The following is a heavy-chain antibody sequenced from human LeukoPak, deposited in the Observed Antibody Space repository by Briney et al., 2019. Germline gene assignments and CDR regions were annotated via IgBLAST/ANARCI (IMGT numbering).Heavy chain of an antibody. CDR3: ARLLLGLYYMDV. CDR1: GGFNTHYY. V-gene: IGHV4-34*01. CDR2: INHSGST. Sequence: SETLSLTCSVSGGFNTHYYWTWIRQPPGKGLEWIGEINHSGSTNYNPSLKSRVTISVDTSKNQFSLKLSSVTAADTAVYYCARLLLGLYYMDVWGKGTTVTVSS. J-gene: IGHJ6*03. D-gene: IGHD7-27*01.